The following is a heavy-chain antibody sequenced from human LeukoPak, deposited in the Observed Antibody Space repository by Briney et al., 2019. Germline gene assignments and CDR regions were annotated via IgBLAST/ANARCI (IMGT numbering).Heavy chain of an antibody. CDR1: GGTFSSYA. Sequence: TVKVSCKASGGTFSSYAISWVRQAPGQGLEWMGRIIPIFGTANYAQKFQGRVTITTDESTSTAYMELSSLRSEDTAVYYCATSLDILTGYNDYWGQGTLVTVSS. D-gene: IGHD3-9*01. CDR2: IIPIFGTA. V-gene: IGHV1-69*05. J-gene: IGHJ4*02. CDR3: ATSLDILTGYNDY.